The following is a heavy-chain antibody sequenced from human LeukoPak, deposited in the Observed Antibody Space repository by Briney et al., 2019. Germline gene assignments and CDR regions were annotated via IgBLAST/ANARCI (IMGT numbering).Heavy chain of an antibody. Sequence: GGSLRLSCAASGFTFTNYAMHWVRQAPGKGLEWVAVISYDGSKKYYTDSVKGRFTISRDNSKNTLYLQMNSLRAEDTALYYCARSLAAAGTQYYYMDVWGKGTTVTVSS. CDR2: ISYDGSKK. CDR3: ARSLAAAGTQYYYMDV. D-gene: IGHD6-13*01. V-gene: IGHV3-30-3*01. J-gene: IGHJ6*03. CDR1: GFTFTNYA.